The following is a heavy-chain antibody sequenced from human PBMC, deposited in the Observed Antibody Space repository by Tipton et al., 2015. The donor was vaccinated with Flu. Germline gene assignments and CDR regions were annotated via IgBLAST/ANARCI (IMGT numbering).Heavy chain of an antibody. J-gene: IGHJ4*02. D-gene: IGHD5-24*01. CDR3: ARDDGYTIDY. CDR1: GLTFSSSW. V-gene: IGHV3-74*01. CDR2: INRDGSTT. Sequence: SLRLSCAASGLTFSSSWMHWVRQAPGKGLVWVSRINRDGSTTTYADSVKGRFTISRDNAKNTVYLQMNSLSDEDTAVYYCARDDGYTIDYWGQGTLVTVSS.